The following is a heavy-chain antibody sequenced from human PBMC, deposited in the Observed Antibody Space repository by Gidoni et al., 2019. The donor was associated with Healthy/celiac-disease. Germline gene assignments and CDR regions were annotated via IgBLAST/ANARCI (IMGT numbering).Heavy chain of an antibody. CDR1: GGSISSSSYY. CDR2: IYYSGST. CDR3: ARYADYYDSSGYSRTGAFDI. D-gene: IGHD3-22*01. Sequence: QLQLQESGPGLVKPSETLSLTCTVSGGSISSSSYYWGWIRQPPGKGLEWIGSIYYSGSTYYNPSLKSRVTISVDTSKNQFSLKLSSVTAADTAVYYCARYADYYDSSGYSRTGAFDIWGQGTMVTVSS. J-gene: IGHJ3*02. V-gene: IGHV4-39*07.